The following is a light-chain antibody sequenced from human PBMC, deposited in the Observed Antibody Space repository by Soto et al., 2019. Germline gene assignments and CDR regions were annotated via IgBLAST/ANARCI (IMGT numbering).Light chain of an antibody. CDR1: VGYNY. Sequence: VGYNYVSWYQQHPGKAPKLMIYEVSKRPSGVPGRFSGSKSGNTASLTVSGLQAGDEADYYCSSYASSNHSLYVFGPRTEVPAL. V-gene: IGLV2-8*01. CDR3: SSYASSNHSLYV. CDR2: EVS. J-gene: IGLJ1*01.